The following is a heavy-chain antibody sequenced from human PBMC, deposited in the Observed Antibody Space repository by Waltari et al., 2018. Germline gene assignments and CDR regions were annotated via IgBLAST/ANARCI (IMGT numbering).Heavy chain of an antibody. D-gene: IGHD3-9*01. CDR1: DFSISRGFY. CDR3: AREAGSGIDWYHDY. Sequence: QMQESGPGLVKPSETLSLMCSVSDFSISRGFYWGWLRQSPGKGLEWIGSISDSGTTSFIPSLQSRVTISIDTSKNQFSLKLGSVTAADTAVFYCAREAGSGIDWYHDYWGQGILVTVSS. J-gene: IGHJ4*02. V-gene: IGHV4-38-2*02. CDR2: ISDSGTT.